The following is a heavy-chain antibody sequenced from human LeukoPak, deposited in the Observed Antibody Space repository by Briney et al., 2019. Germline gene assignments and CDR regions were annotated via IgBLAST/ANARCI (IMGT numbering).Heavy chain of an antibody. CDR2: IKQDGSEK. CDR3: VRSGSYYIGFYFDY. Sequence: PGGSLRLSCAASGFTFSSYWMSWVRQAPGKGLEWVANIKQDGSEKYYVDSVKGRFTISRDNAKNSLYLRMNSLRAEDTAVYYCVRSGSYYIGFYFDYWGQGTLVTVSS. J-gene: IGHJ4*02. CDR1: GFTFSSYW. V-gene: IGHV3-7*01. D-gene: IGHD1-26*01.